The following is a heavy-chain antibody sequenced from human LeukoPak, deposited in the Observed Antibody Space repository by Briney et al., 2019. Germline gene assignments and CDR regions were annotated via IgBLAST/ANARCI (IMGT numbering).Heavy chain of an antibody. Sequence: GGSLRLSCAASGFTFSSYSMNWVRQAPGKGLEWVSSISSSSSYIYYADSVKGRFTISRDNAKNSLYLQMNSLGAEDTAVYYCAELGITMIGGVWGKGTTVTISS. CDR3: AELGITMIGGV. CDR1: GFTFSSYS. CDR2: ISSSSSYI. D-gene: IGHD3-10*02. J-gene: IGHJ6*04. V-gene: IGHV3-21*01.